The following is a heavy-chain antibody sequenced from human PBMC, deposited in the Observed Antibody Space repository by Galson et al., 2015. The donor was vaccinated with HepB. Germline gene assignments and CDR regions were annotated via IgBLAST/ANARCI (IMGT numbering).Heavy chain of an antibody. J-gene: IGHJ1*01. CDR1: GFTFSSYA. CDR3: AKGPWSQYFQH. D-gene: IGHD1-26*01. CDR2: ISGSGGST. Sequence: SLRLSCAASGFTFSSYAMRWVRQAPGKGLEWVSAISGSGGSTYYADSVKGRFTISRDNSKNTLYLQMNSLRAEDTAVYYCAKGPWSQYFQHWGQGTLVTVSS. V-gene: IGHV3-23*01.